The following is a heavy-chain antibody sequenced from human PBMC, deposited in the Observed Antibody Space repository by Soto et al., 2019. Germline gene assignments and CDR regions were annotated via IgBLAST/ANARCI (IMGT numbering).Heavy chain of an antibody. D-gene: IGHD6-19*01. Sequence: QVQLQESGPGLVKPSETLSLTCTVSGGSVSSGSYYWSWIRQPPGKGLEWIGYIYYSGSTNYNPSLKSRGTISLDTSKNPFSLKLSSVTAADTAVYYCGRRSSGWPNWCDPWGQGPLVIVSS. J-gene: IGHJ5*02. CDR1: GGSVSSGSYY. CDR3: GRRSSGWPNWCDP. V-gene: IGHV4-61*01. CDR2: IYYSGST.